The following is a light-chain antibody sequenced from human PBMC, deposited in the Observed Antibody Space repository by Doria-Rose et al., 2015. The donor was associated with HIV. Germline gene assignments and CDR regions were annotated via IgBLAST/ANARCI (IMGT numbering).Light chain of an antibody. CDR3: HQYGTSWT. Sequence: TQSPGTLSLSPGERATLSCRARQSFSSTYLAWYQQKPGQAPSLLIYDGSTRATGIPDRFSASGSGTDFTLTINRLEPEDSALYYCHQYGTSWTFGQGTKVEI. CDR1: QSFSSTY. J-gene: IGKJ1*01. V-gene: IGKV3-20*01. CDR2: DGS.